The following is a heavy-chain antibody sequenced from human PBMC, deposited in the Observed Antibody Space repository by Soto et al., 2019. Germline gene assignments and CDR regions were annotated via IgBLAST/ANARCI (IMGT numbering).Heavy chain of an antibody. D-gene: IGHD3-9*01. Sequence: PGGSLRLSCAASVFTFSDYYMSWIRQAPGKGLEWVSYISSSGSTIYYADSVKGRFTISRDNAKNSLYLQMNSLRAEDTAVYYSARVWNYDFLPGYPPDVFDIWGKGKMVPVSS. V-gene: IGHV3-11*01. CDR3: ARVWNYDFLPGYPPDVFDI. J-gene: IGHJ3*02. CDR1: VFTFSDYY. CDR2: ISSSGSTI.